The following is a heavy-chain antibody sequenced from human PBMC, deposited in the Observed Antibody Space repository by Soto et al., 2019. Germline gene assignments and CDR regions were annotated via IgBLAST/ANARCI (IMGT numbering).Heavy chain of an antibody. V-gene: IGHV3-30*18. CDR2: VSYDGIDE. Sequence: PGGSLRLSCAASGFTFTNYGMHWVRQAPGKGLEWVAVVSYDGIDENYADSVKGRFSISRDNSKNTLYLQMNSLRAEDTAVYYCAKDRITMIVVVITSSRDAFDIWGQGTMVTVSS. D-gene: IGHD3-22*01. J-gene: IGHJ3*02. CDR1: GFTFTNYG. CDR3: AKDRITMIVVVITSSRDAFDI.